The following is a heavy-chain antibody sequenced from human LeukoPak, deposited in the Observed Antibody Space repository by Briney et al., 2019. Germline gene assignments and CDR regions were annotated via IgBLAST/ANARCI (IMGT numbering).Heavy chain of an antibody. D-gene: IGHD3-3*01. CDR1: GFTLSSHW. CDR2: ISYDGSNK. J-gene: IGHJ3*02. V-gene: IGHV3-30-3*01. Sequence: PGGSLRLSCAASGFTLSSHWMHWVRQAPGKGLEWVAVISYDGSNKYYADSVKGRFTISRDNSKNTLYLQMNSLRAEDTAVYYCARGSRSGDAFDIWGQGTMVTVTS. CDR3: ARGSRSGDAFDI.